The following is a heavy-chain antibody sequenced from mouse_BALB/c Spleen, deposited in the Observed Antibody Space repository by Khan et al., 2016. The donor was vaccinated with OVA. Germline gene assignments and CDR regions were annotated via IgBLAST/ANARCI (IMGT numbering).Heavy chain of an antibody. CDR1: GYTFTNYG. V-gene: IGHV9-3-1*01. CDR3: ARSASYWCCDV. Sequence: QIQLVQSGPELKKPGETVKISCKASGYTFTNYGMNWVKQAPGKGLKWMGWINTYTGEPTYADDFKGRFAFSLETSANTAYLQINNLKNEDTATYCCARSASYWCCDVWGAGTTVTVSS. CDR2: INTYTGEP. J-gene: IGHJ1*01. D-gene: IGHD6-1*01.